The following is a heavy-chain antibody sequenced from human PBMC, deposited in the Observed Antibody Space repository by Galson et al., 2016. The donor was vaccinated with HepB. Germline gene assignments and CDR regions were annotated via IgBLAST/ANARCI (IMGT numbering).Heavy chain of an antibody. CDR3: ARDLIGGFDY. J-gene: IGHJ4*02. CDR2: INTNTGNP. Sequence: SVKVSCKASGYTFTTYAINWVRQAPGQGPEWMGWINTNTGNPTYAQGFTGRFVFSLDTSVSTAYLQISGLKAEDTAVYYCARDLIGGFDYWGQGTLVTVSP. V-gene: IGHV7-4-1*02. D-gene: IGHD3-10*01. CDR1: GYTFTTYA.